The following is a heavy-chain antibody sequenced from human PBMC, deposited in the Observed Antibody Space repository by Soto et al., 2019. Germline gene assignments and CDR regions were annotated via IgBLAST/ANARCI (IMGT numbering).Heavy chain of an antibody. CDR1: GFTFSSYA. CDR2: ISYDGSSK. V-gene: IGHV3-30-3*01. D-gene: IGHD3-3*01. J-gene: IGHJ6*02. CDR3: ARDGSTIFGVVMYYYGMDV. Sequence: GGPKRLSCAASGFTFSSYAMHWVRQAPGKGLEWVAVISYDGSSKYYADSVKGRFTISRDNSKNTLYLQMNSLRAEDTAVYYCARDGSTIFGVVMYYYGMDVWGQGTTVTVSS.